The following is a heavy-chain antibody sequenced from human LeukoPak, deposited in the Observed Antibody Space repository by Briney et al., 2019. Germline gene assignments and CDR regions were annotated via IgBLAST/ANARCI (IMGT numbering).Heavy chain of an antibody. CDR1: GGSFSGYY. CDR2: IYYSGST. D-gene: IGHD3-10*01. J-gene: IGHJ3*02. V-gene: IGHV4-34*01. CDR3: ARDGLLLKDAFDI. Sequence: SETLSLTCAVYGGSFSGYYWGWIRQPPGKGLEWIGSIYYSGSTYYNPSLKSRVTISVDTSKNQFSLKLSSVTAADTAVYYCARDGLLLKDAFDIWGQGTMVTVSS.